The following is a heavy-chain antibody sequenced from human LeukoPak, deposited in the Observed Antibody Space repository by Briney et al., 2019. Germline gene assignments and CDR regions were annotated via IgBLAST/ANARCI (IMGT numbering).Heavy chain of an antibody. CDR2: VHLDGRT. CDR3: AREGGFYRPLDY. CDR1: GGSVSSTNW. J-gene: IGHJ4*02. V-gene: IGHV4-4*02. Sequence: SETLSLTCGVSGGSVSSTNWWTWIRQPPGKGLEWIGEVHLDGRTNFNPSLKSRLTMSVDLSENHVSRKLTSVTAADTAVYYCAREGGFYRPLDYSGQGTLVTVSS. D-gene: IGHD6-25*01.